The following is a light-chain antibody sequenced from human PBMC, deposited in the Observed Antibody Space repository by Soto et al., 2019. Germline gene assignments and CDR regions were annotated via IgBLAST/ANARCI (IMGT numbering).Light chain of an antibody. CDR1: QSVSSN. J-gene: IGKJ1*01. Sequence: DIVMTQSPATLSVSPGDRATLSCRASQSVSSNLAWYQQKPGQAPRLLIYGASTRASGVPARFSGSGSGTEFTLTISSLQSDDFATYYCQQYNNWSGTFGQGTKVDIK. V-gene: IGKV3-15*01. CDR3: QQYNNWSGT. CDR2: GAS.